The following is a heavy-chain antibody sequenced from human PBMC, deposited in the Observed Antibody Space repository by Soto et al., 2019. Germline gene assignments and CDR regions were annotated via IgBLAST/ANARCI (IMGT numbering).Heavy chain of an antibody. CDR2: ISAYNGNT. CDR3: ARDRGLVGDTTGMFDY. CDR1: GYTFTSYG. V-gene: IGHV1-18*01. D-gene: IGHD1-26*01. Sequence: QVQLVQSGAEVKKPGASVKVSCKASGYTFTSYGISWVRQAPGQGLEWMGWISAYNGNTNYAQKLSGRVTMTTDTSTSTAYMELRSLSSDDAAVYYCARDRGLVGDTTGMFDYWGQGTLVTVSS. J-gene: IGHJ4*02.